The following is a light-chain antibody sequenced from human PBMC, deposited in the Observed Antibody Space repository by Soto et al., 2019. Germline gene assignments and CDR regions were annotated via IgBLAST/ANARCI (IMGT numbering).Light chain of an antibody. J-gene: IGKJ1*01. CDR1: QSVSSD. CDR3: QHYYNWPPWT. Sequence: EIVMTQSPATPSVSPGERATLSCWASQSVSSDLAWYQQKPGQAPRLLIYGASTRATGIPARFSGSGSGTEFTLTISSLQSEDFAVYYCQHYYNWPPWTFGLGTKVEIK. CDR2: GAS. V-gene: IGKV3-15*01.